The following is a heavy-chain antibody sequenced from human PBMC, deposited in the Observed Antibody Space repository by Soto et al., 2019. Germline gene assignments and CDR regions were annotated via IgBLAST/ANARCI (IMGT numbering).Heavy chain of an antibody. V-gene: IGHV1-3*04. CDR3: ARWDTGYSYGLGY. CDR2: INTGNGNT. J-gene: IGHJ4*02. Sequence: ASVKVSCKASGYTFTNYAMHWVRQAPGQRLEWMGWINTGNGNTKYSQMLQGRVTITRDTSASTAYLELSSLRSEDTAVYYCARWDTGYSYGLGYWGQGTLVTVS. CDR1: GYTFTNYA. D-gene: IGHD5-18*01.